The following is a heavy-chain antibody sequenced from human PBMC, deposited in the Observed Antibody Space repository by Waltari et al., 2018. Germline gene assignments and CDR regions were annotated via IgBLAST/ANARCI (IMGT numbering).Heavy chain of an antibody. V-gene: IGHV1-2*06. D-gene: IGHD1-1*01. J-gene: IGHJ4*02. CDR2: IITNSGGT. CDR1: GYTFSHKH. Sequence: QVQLVQSGAEVKMPGASVKVSCKAYGYTFSHKHVHWVRQAPGQGLQWMGLIITNSGGTDYAQEFQGRVTMTRDTSISTVYMELSSVRSDDTAVYYCVRENWYYDYWGQGTQVTVSS. CDR3: VRENWYYDY.